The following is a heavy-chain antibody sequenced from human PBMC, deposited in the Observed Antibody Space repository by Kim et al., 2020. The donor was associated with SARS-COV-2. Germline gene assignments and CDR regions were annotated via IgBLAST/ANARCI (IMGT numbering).Heavy chain of an antibody. CDR1: GYSFTSYW. J-gene: IGHJ4*02. D-gene: IGHD3-10*01. CDR3: ARRFYYGSGRGGTGDYYFDY. Sequence: GESLKISCKGSGYSFTSYWIGWVRQMPGKGLEWMGIIYPGDSDTIYSPSFQGQVTISADKSISTAYLQWSSLKASDTAMYYCARRFYYGSGRGGTGDYYFDYWGQGTLVTVSS. CDR2: IYPGDSDT. V-gene: IGHV5-51*01.